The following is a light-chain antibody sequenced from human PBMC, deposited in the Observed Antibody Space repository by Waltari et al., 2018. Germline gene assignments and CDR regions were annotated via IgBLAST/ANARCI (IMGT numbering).Light chain of an antibody. CDR3: MQSKQLPLT. J-gene: IGKJ5*01. Sequence: DIELIQTPLSVSVIPGQPASISCKSSQSVLHSDGKTYLFWYLQKPGQPPQVLIYEVSNRFSGVPDRFSGSGSGTDFTLKISRVETEDVGVYYCMQSKQLPLTFGQGTRLDIK. CDR2: EVS. CDR1: QSVLHSDGKTY. V-gene: IGKV2D-29*01.